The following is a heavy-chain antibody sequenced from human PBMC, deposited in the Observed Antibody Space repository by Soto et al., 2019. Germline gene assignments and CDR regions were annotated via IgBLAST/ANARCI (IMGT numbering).Heavy chain of an antibody. CDR1: GFSFISYA. Sequence: EGQLLESGGDLVQPGGSLRLSCAASGFSFISYAMGWVRQAPGKGLNWVSSISAGGDGTYYADSVKGRFTISRDNSKNTMYLQMTSLRADDTAVYYCADGGRYPYYWGPGTLVIVSS. V-gene: IGHV3-23*01. J-gene: IGHJ4*02. D-gene: IGHD1-26*01. CDR3: ADGGRYPYY. CDR2: ISAGGDGT.